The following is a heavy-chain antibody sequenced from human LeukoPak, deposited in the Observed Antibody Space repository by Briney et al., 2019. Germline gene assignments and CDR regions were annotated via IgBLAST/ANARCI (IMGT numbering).Heavy chain of an antibody. CDR2: ILYDGSNK. Sequence: AGGSLRLSCAASGFTFSSYGMHWVRQAPGKGLEWVAVILYDGSNKYYADSVKGRFTLSRDNSKNTVYLQINRLRAEHTAVYYCAKDNNYYGSGSCPSYYYYGMDVWGKGTTVTVSS. CDR1: GFTFSSYG. D-gene: IGHD3-10*01. V-gene: IGHV3-30*18. J-gene: IGHJ6*04. CDR3: AKDNNYYGSGSCPSYYYYGMDV.